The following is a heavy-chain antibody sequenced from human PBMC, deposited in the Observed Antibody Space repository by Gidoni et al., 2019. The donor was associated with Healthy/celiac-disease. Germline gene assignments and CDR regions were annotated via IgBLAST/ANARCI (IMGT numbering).Heavy chain of an antibody. CDR2: ISSSSSYI. V-gene: IGHV3-21*01. CDR3: ARDVRIAVAGTWYFDL. Sequence: EVQLVESGGGLVKPGGYLSLSCAASGFTFSSYSMNWVRQAPGKGLEWVSSISSSSSYIYYADSVKGRFTISRDNAKNSLYLQMNSLRAEDTAVYYCARDVRIAVAGTWYFDLWGRGTLVTVSS. J-gene: IGHJ2*01. D-gene: IGHD6-19*01. CDR1: GFTFSSYS.